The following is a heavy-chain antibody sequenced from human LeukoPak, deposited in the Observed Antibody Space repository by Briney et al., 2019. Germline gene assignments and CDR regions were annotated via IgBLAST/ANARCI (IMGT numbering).Heavy chain of an antibody. CDR1: GYTFTSYY. V-gene: IGHV1-46*01. CDR3: ARDTLRTGTTRGLFDY. J-gene: IGHJ4*02. Sequence: ASVTVSCKASGYTFTSYYMHWVRQAPGQGLEWMGIINPSGGSTSYAQKFQGRVTMTRDMSTSTVYMELSSLRSEDTAVYYCARDTLRTGTTRGLFDYWGQGTLVTVSS. D-gene: IGHD1-7*01. CDR2: INPSGGST.